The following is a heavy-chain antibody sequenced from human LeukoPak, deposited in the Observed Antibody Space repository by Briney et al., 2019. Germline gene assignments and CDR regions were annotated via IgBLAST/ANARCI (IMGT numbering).Heavy chain of an antibody. J-gene: IGHJ3*02. Sequence: GESLKISCKGSGYSFTSYWIGWVRQMPGKGLEWMGIIYPGDSDTRYSPSFQGQVTISADKSISTAYLQWSSLKASDTAMYYCARHNMVLRYCDWLNHPSSPAFDIWGQGTMVTVSS. CDR2: IYPGDSDT. D-gene: IGHD3-9*01. CDR3: ARHNMVLRYCDWLNHPSSPAFDI. CDR1: GYSFTSYW. V-gene: IGHV5-51*01.